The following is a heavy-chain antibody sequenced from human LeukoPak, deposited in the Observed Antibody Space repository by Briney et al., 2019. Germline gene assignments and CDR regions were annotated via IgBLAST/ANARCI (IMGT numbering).Heavy chain of an antibody. Sequence: PGGSLRLSCAASGFTFSSYEMNWVRQAPGKGLEWVSVIYTDGGTKYADSVKGRFTISRDNSENTLYLQMNSLRAEDTAVYYCARYCSSTSCYGWGGSFDIWGQGTRVTVSS. CDR3: ARYCSSTSCYGWGGSFDI. CDR1: GFTFSSYE. V-gene: IGHV3-66*01. D-gene: IGHD2-2*01. J-gene: IGHJ3*02. CDR2: IYTDGGT.